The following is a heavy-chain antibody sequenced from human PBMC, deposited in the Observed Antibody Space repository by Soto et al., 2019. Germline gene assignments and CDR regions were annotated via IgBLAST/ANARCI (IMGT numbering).Heavy chain of an antibody. Sequence: QVQLVESGGGVVQPGRSLRLSCAASGFTFSSYAMHWARQAPGKGLEWVAVISYDGSNKYYADSVKGRFTISRDNSKNTLYLQMNSLRAEDTAVYYCARGGIAVAHYGMDVWGQGTTVTVSS. CDR2: ISYDGSNK. D-gene: IGHD6-19*01. J-gene: IGHJ6*02. CDR3: ARGGIAVAHYGMDV. CDR1: GFTFSSYA. V-gene: IGHV3-30-3*01.